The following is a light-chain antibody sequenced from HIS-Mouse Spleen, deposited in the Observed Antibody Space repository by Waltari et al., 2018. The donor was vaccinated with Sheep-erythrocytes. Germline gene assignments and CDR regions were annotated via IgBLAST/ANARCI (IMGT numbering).Light chain of an antibody. J-gene: IGLJ3*02. CDR3: CSYAGSSTPWV. V-gene: IGLV2-23*01. CDR2: EGS. Sequence: QSALTQPASVSGSPGQSITISCTVTSSDVGSYNLASWYQQHPGKAPKLMIYEGSKRPSGVSNRFSGSKSGNTASLIISGLQAEDEADYYCCSYAGSSTPWVFGGGTKLTVL. CDR1: SSDVGSYNL.